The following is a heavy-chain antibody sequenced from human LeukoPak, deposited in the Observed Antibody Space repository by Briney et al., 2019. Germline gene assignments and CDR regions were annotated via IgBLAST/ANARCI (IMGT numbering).Heavy chain of an antibody. V-gene: IGHV3-30*02. D-gene: IGHD3-10*01. Sequence: GGSLRLSCAASGFTFSSYGMHWVRQAPGKGLERVAFIRYDGSNKYYADSVKGRFTISRDNSKDKLYLQMNSLRAEDTAVYYCAREGIRGVIPPFDYWGQGTLVTVSS. CDR1: GFTFSSYG. J-gene: IGHJ4*02. CDR3: AREGIRGVIPPFDY. CDR2: IRYDGSNK.